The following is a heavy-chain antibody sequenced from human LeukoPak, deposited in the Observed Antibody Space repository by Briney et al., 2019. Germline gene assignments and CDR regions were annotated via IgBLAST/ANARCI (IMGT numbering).Heavy chain of an antibody. J-gene: IGHJ4*01. CDR3: AMTAITDPF. V-gene: IGHV4-59*01. CDR2: IHYTGST. D-gene: IGHD2-21*02. Sequence: PSETLSPTCTVSGGSISNYYLSWIRQPPGKGLEWIGYIHYTGSTNYNPSLKSRVTISLNTSKNQFSLRLTSVTAADTAVYYCAMTAITDPFWGHGTLVTVSS. CDR1: GGSISNYY.